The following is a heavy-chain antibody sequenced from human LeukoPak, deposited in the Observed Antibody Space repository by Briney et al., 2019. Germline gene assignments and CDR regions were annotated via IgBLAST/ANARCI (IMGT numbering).Heavy chain of an antibody. D-gene: IGHD3-16*01. CDR2: IKHDGSER. Sequence: GGSLRLSCAASGFTFSIYWMSWVRQAPGKGLEWVANIKHDGSERYYVDSVKGRFTISRDNAMNSVFLQMNSLRAEDTAVYYCARAHFWDYYYGMDVWGQGTTVTVSS. CDR3: ARAHFWDYYYGMDV. CDR1: GFTFSIYW. V-gene: IGHV3-7*03. J-gene: IGHJ6*02.